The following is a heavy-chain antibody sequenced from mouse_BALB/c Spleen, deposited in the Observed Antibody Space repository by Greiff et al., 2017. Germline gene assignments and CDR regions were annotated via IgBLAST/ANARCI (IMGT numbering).Heavy chain of an antibody. CDR2: IYPSDSYT. J-gene: IGHJ1*01. V-gene: IGHV1-69*02. D-gene: IGHD1-1*01. Sequence: VQLQQPGAELVRPGASVKLSCKASGYTFTSYWINWVKQRPGQGLEWIGNIYPSDSYTNYNQKFKDKATLTVDKYSSPAYMQLSSPTSEDSAVYYCTRHYGSRTRYFDAWGAGTTVTVSS. CDR3: TRHYGSRTRYFDA. CDR1: GYTFTSYW.